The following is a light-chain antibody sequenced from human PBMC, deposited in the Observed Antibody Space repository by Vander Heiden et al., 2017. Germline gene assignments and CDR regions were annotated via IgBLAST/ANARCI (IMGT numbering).Light chain of an antibody. CDR3: QQRSNWPPDT. V-gene: IGKV3-11*01. J-gene: IGKJ2*01. CDR2: DAS. Sequence: DIVLTQSPATLSLSPGERATLSCRASQSVSSYLAWYQQKPGQSPRLLIYDASNRATGIPARFSGSGYGTDFTLTISIREPEDFAVYYCQQRSNWPPDTFGQGTKLEIK. CDR1: QSVSSY.